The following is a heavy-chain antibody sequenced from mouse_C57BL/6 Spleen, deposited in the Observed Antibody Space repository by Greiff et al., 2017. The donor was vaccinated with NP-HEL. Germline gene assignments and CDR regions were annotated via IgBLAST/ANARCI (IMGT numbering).Heavy chain of an antibody. D-gene: IGHD2-4*01. CDR3: ARNDYAWLAY. CDR2: ISSGSSTI. J-gene: IGHJ3*01. CDR1: GFTFSDYG. Sequence: DVQLVESGGGLVKPGGSLKLSCAASGFTFSDYGMHWVRQAPEKGLEWVAYISSGSSTIYYADTVKGRFTISRDNATDTLFLQMTSLRSEDTAMYYCARNDYAWLAYWGQGTLVTVAA. V-gene: IGHV5-17*01.